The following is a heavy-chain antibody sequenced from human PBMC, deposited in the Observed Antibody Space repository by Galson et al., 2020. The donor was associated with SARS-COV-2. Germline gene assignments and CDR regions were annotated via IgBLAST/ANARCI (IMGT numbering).Heavy chain of an antibody. CDR3: ARESSSRDGDYYYYMDV. J-gene: IGHJ6*03. CDR2: INPNTGGT. CDR1: GYTFTGHY. Sequence: ASVKVSCQASGYTFTGHYMHWVRQAPGQGLEWMGWINPNTGGTNYAQKFQGWATMTRDTSISTAYMELSRLRSDDTAVYYCARESSSRDGDYYYYMDVWGKGTTVTVSS. D-gene: IGHD2-2*01. V-gene: IGHV1-2*04.